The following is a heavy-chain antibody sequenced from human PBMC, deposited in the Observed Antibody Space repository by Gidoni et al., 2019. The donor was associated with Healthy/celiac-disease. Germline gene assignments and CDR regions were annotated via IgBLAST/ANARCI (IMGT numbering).Heavy chain of an antibody. Sequence: QVQLQQWGAGLLKPSETLSLTCAVYGGSFSGYYWSWIRQPPGTGLEWIGEINHSGSTNYNPSLKSRVTISVDTSKNQFSLKLSSVTAADTAVYYCARGAQGGAILSTHGGEGRNYYYYYMDVWGKGTTVTVSS. CDR2: INHSGST. D-gene: IGHD3-3*01. V-gene: IGHV4-34*01. CDR3: ARGAQGGAILSTHGGEGRNYYYYYMDV. CDR1: GGSFSGYY. J-gene: IGHJ6*03.